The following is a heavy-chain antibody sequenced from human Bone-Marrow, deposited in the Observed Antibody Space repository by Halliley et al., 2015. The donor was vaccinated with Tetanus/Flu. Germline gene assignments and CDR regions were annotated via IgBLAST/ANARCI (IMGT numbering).Heavy chain of an antibody. CDR1: GGSISTYY. CDR2: IYYDGKT. Sequence: LSLTCTVSGGSISTYYWSWIRRPPGKGLEWIGYIYYDGKTKYNPSLESRVAISIDTSKNQFFLNLKSITAADTAVYYCARDKDYGGGLDHWGRGTLVTVST. J-gene: IGHJ4*02. D-gene: IGHD3-16*01. V-gene: IGHV4-59*01. CDR3: ARDKDYGGGLDH.